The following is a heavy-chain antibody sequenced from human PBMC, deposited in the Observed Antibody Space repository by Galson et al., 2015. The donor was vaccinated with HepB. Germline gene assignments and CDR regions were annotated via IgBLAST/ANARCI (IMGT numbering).Heavy chain of an antibody. CDR1: GGSMRSSTYY. CDR2: IYNNGGP. CDR3: ARHNTHHGSEKQ. J-gene: IGHJ4*02. Sequence: LSLTCAVSGGSMRSSTYYWGWIRQPPGKGLEWIGSIYNNGGPYYNPSLQSRVTISVDTSKNQFSLKLTSVTAADTAVYYCARHNTHHGSEKQWGQGTLVTVSS. V-gene: IGHV4-39*01. D-gene: IGHD3-10*01.